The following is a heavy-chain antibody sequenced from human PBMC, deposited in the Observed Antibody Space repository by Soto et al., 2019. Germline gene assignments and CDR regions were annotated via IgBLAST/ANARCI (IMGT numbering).Heavy chain of an antibody. D-gene: IGHD5-12*01. CDR2: ISSSSSYT. J-gene: IGHJ4*02. CDR1: GFTFSDYY. Sequence: WGSLGLSWVSSGFTFSDYYMSWIRQAPGKGLDWVSYISSSSSYTNYADSVKGRFTISRDNAKNSLYLQMNSPRAEDTAVYYCARTDGYNPAFDYWGQGTMVTVSS. V-gene: IGHV3-11*06. CDR3: ARTDGYNPAFDY.